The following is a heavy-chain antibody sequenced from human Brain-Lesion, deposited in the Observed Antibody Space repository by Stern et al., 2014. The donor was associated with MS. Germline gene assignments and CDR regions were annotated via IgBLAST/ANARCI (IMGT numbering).Heavy chain of an antibody. CDR3: ARGRVVPGFQYYATDV. J-gene: IGHJ6*02. Sequence: QVQLVQSGPGLVKPSQTLSLSCTVSGGSISSGGYYWSWIRQPAGKGLEWIGRIFNRGSTSYNPSLKSRGPISIDTSKNQFSRRLNSRTAADTAVYYCARGRVVPGFQYYATDVWGQGTTVIVSS. V-gene: IGHV4-61*02. D-gene: IGHD2-2*01. CDR1: GGSISSGGYY. CDR2: IFNRGST.